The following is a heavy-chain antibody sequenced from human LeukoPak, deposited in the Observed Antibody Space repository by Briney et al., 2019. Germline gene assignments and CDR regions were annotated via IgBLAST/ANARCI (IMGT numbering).Heavy chain of an antibody. V-gene: IGHV3-53*01. CDR1: GFTFSSYY. J-gene: IGHJ4*02. CDR2: IYSGGGT. CDR3: AREGGYSYDLSGSFDY. Sequence: GGSLRLSCAASGFTFSSYYMSWVRQAPGKGLEWVSIIYSGGGTYYADSVKGRFTISRDNSKNTVYLQMNSLRAEDTAIYFCAREGGYSYDLSGSFDYWGQGTLVTVSS. D-gene: IGHD5-18*01.